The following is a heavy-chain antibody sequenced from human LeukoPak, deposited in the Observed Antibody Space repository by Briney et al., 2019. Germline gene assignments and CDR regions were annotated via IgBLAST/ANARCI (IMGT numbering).Heavy chain of an antibody. CDR1: GGSISSYY. V-gene: IGHV4-59*08. J-gene: IGHJ5*02. D-gene: IGHD3-22*01. Sequence: PPETLSLTCTVSGGSISSYYWSWIRQPPGKGLEWIGYIYYSGSTNYNPSLKSRVTISVDTSKNQFSLKLSSVTAADTAVYYCARHRYYYDSSGYYYQPWGQGTLVTVSS. CDR3: ARHRYYYDSSGYYYQP. CDR2: IYYSGST.